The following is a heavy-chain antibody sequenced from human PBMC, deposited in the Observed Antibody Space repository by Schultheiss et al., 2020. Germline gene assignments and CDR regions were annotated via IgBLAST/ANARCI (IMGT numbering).Heavy chain of an antibody. Sequence: GESLKISCAASGFTFSDYYMSWIRQAPGKGLEWVSYISGSSSYINYADSVKGRFTISRHNSKNTLYLQMNSLRAEDTAVYYCAKVVGGVPAAMDYYYYGMDVWGQGTTVTVSS. V-gene: IGHV3-11*06. CDR1: GFTFSDYY. J-gene: IGHJ6*02. CDR2: ISGSSSYI. D-gene: IGHD2-2*01. CDR3: AKVVGGVPAAMDYYYYGMDV.